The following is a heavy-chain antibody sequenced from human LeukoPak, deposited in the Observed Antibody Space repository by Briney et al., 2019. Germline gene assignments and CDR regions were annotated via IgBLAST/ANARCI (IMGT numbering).Heavy chain of an antibody. Sequence: SETLSLTCAVYGGSFSGYYWSWIRQPPGKGLEWIGEINHSGSTNYNPSLKSRVTISVDTSKNQFSLKLSSVIAADTAVYYCARGRRRRGGYYDSSGYYPFDYWGQGTLVTVSS. CDR3: ARGRRRRGGYYDSSGYYPFDY. CDR1: GGSFSGYY. CDR2: INHSGST. J-gene: IGHJ4*02. D-gene: IGHD3-22*01. V-gene: IGHV4-34*01.